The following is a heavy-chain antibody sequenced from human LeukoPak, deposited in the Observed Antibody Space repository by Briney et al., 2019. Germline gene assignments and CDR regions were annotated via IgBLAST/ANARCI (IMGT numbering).Heavy chain of an antibody. V-gene: IGHV1-2*02. D-gene: IGHD3-10*01. CDR1: GYTFTGCY. CDR2: INPNSGGT. J-gene: IGHJ6*03. CDR3: ARSMVRGAAHYYYYMDV. Sequence: APVKVSCKASGYTFTGCYMHWVRQAPGQGLEWMGWINPNSGGTNYAQKFQGRVTMTRDTSISTAYMELSRLRSDDTAVYYCARSMVRGAAHYYYYMDVWGKGTTVTVSS.